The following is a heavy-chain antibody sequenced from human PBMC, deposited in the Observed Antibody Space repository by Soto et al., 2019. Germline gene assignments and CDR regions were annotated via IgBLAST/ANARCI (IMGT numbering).Heavy chain of an antibody. D-gene: IGHD3-3*01. CDR1: GFTFSSYG. CDR2: IWYDGSNK. CDR3: ARDDALRFLEWLFPSSSPQHSGL. J-gene: IGHJ4*02. Sequence: GGSLRLSCAASGFTFSSYGMHWVRQAPGKGLEWVAVIWYDGSNKYYADSVKGRFTISRDNSKNTLYLQMNSLRAEDTAVYYCARDDALRFLEWLFPSSSPQHSGLWGQGTLVTVSS. V-gene: IGHV3-33*01.